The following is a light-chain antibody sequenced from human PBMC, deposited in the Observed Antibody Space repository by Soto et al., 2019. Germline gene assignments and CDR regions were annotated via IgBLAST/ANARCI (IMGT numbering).Light chain of an antibody. CDR3: GSYTSSSTWV. V-gene: IGLV2-14*03. Sequence: QSALTQPASVSGSPGQSITISCTGTSSDVGGYNYVSWHQQHPGKAPKLMIYDVSNRPSGVSNRFSGSKSGNTASLTISGLQAEDEADYYCGSYTSSSTWVFGGGTKLTVL. CDR1: SSDVGGYNY. J-gene: IGLJ3*02. CDR2: DVS.